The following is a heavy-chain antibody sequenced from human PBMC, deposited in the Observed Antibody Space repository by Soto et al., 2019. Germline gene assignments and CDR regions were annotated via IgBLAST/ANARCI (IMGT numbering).Heavy chain of an antibody. J-gene: IGHJ3*02. Sequence: GASVKVSCKASGFTFTSSAVQWVRQAPGQGLEWMGWINPNSGGTNYAQKFQGWVAMTRDTSISTAYMELSRLRSDDTAVYYCARTRLPRYAFDIWGQGTMVTVSS. D-gene: IGHD1-1*01. CDR2: INPNSGGT. V-gene: IGHV1-2*04. CDR1: GFTFTSSA. CDR3: ARTRLPRYAFDI.